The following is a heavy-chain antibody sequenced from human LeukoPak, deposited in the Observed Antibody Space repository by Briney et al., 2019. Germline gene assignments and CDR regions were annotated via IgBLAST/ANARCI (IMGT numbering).Heavy chain of an antibody. D-gene: IGHD1-26*01. Sequence: GGSLRLSCAASGFTFSSYGMHWVRQAPGKGLEWVAFIRYDGSNKYYADSVKGRFTISRDKSKNTLYLQMNSLRAEDTAVYYCAKDLPDSRELLTGHWFDPWGQGTLVTVSS. CDR2: IRYDGSNK. CDR3: AKDLPDSRELLTGHWFDP. CDR1: GFTFSSYG. J-gene: IGHJ5*02. V-gene: IGHV3-30*02.